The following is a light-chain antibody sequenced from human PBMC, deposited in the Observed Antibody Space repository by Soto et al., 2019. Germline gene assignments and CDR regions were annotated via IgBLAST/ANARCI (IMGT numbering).Light chain of an antibody. J-gene: IGKJ2*01. CDR3: QQRSNRPPYT. CDR2: DAS. Sequence: EIVLTQSPATLSLSPGERATLSCRASQSVSSYLAWYQQKPGQAPRLLIYDASNRATGIPARFSGSGSGTDFPLTISSLEPEDFAVYYCQQRSNRPPYTFGQGTKLEIK. CDR1: QSVSSY. V-gene: IGKV3-11*01.